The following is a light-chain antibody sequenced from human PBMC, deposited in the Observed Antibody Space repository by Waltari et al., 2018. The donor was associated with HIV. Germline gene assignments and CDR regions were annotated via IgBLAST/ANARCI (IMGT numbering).Light chain of an antibody. V-gene: IGKV1-39*01. Sequence: IQLTQSPSALSASVGDAVTITCRASQKINRYLNWYQQKVGEAPKLLVYGASSLQSGVPARFRGSGAGSEYKLTISNLQSDDFATYVCQQSYGAPFTFGPGSTV. CDR1: QKINRY. CDR3: QQSYGAPFT. CDR2: GAS. J-gene: IGKJ3*01.